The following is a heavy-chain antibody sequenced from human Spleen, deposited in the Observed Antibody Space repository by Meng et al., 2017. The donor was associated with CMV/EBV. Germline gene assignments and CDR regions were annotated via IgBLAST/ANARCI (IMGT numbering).Heavy chain of an antibody. D-gene: IGHD4-23*01. J-gene: IGHJ4*02. CDR3: ASNIYGDYGGVDY. CDR1: GYTLSNYE. CDR2: MNPNSGNT. Sequence: ASGYTLSNYEINWVRQATGQGLEWMGWMNPNSGNTGYAQKFQGRVTMTRNTSISTAYLELSSLTSDDTAVYYCASNIYGDYGGVDYWGQGTLVTVSS. V-gene: IGHV1-8*01.